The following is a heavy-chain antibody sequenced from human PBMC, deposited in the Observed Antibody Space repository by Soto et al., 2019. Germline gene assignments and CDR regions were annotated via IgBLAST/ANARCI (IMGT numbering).Heavy chain of an antibody. CDR1: RLTFSDHY. J-gene: IGHJ1*01. Sequence: EVQLVESGGGLVQPGGSLRLSCAASRLTFSDHYSDWVRQAPGKGLEWVGRSRNKANSYTTEYAASVKGRFTLSRDDSTNSVYLQMNSLKTGDTAVYYCALGGGFQHWGQGTLVTVSS. D-gene: IGHD3-16*01. CDR3: ALGGGFQH. CDR2: SRNKANSYTT. V-gene: IGHV3-72*01.